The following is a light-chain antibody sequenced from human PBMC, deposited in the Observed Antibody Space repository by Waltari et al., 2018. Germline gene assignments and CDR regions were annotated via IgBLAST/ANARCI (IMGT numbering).Light chain of an antibody. J-gene: IGKJ2*03. V-gene: IGKV3-15*01. CDR2: GAS. CDR3: QQYNHWYS. CDR1: QSISKN. Sequence: EIVITHSPVTLSVSPGEKANLSCRASQSISKNLAWYQQKTGHAPRLLIYGASTRATGIPARFSGSGSGTEFTLTISNLQTEDFAVYYCQQYNHWYSFGQGTKLEIK.